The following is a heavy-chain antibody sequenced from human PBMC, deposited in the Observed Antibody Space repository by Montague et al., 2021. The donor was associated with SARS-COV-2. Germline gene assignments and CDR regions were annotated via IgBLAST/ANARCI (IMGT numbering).Heavy chain of an antibody. CDR2: IYDSGST. V-gene: IGHV4-39*07. Sequence: SETLSLTCTVSGGSISSNNYYWDWIRQPPGKGLEWIGSIYDSGSTYYNPSLESRVSISVDTSSSQFSLYLTSVTAADAAVYYCARDQTVLEWIWYGMDVWGPGTTVTVSS. D-gene: IGHD3-3*01. J-gene: IGHJ6*02. CDR1: GGSISSNNYY. CDR3: ARDQTVLEWIWYGMDV.